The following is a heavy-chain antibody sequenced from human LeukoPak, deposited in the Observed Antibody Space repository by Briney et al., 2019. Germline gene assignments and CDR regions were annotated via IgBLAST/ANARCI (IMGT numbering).Heavy chain of an antibody. Sequence: ASVKVSCKASGYTFSGYYIHWVRQAPGQGLEWMGWINPNSGGTNYAQKFQGRVTMTRDTSISTAYMELSRLRSDDTAVYYCARDRWKQRWGPNFDYWGQGTLVTVSS. CDR3: ARDRWKQRWGPNFDY. J-gene: IGHJ4*02. CDR1: GYTFSGYY. V-gene: IGHV1-2*02. CDR2: INPNSGGT. D-gene: IGHD6-25*01.